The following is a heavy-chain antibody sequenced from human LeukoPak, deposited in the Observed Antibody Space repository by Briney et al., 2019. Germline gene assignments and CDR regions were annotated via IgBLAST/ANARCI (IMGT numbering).Heavy chain of an antibody. D-gene: IGHD3-3*01. J-gene: IGHJ4*02. V-gene: IGHV3-21*01. CDR2: ISSSSSYI. Sequence: PEGSLRLSCAASGFTFSSYSMNWVRQAPGKGLEWVSSISSSSSYIYYADSVKGRFTISRDNAKNSLYLQMNSLRAEDTAVYYCARGEVLRFLEWLYMGDYWGQGTLVTVSS. CDR1: GFTFSSYS. CDR3: ARGEVLRFLEWLYMGDY.